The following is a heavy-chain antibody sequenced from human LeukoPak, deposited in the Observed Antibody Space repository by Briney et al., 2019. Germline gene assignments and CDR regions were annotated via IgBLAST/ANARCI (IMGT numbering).Heavy chain of an antibody. CDR3: ARHMDKNKGYCSGSTCYDAFDI. J-gene: IGHJ3*02. CDR1: GYSFSTYW. Sequence: GESLKISCKGSGYSFSTYWIAWARHMPEKGLEWMGFIYPSDSDIRYSPSFQGQVTISADKSTNTAYLQWSSLKASDTAVYYCARHMDKNKGYCSGSTCYDAFDIWSQGTTVTVSS. V-gene: IGHV5-51*01. CDR2: IYPSDSDI. D-gene: IGHD2-2*01.